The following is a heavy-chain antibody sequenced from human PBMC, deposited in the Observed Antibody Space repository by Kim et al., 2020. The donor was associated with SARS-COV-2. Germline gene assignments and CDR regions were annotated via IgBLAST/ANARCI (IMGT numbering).Heavy chain of an antibody. CDR2: IYYSGST. Sequence: SETLSLTCTVSGGSISSSSYYWGWIRQPPGKGLEWIGSIYYSGSTYYNPALKSRVTISVDTSKNQFSLKLSSVTAADTAVYYCARQYSSSWPEQPRYYYFGMDVWGQGTTLPLSS. V-gene: IGHV4-39*01. CDR3: ARQYSSSWPEQPRYYYFGMDV. D-gene: IGHD6-13*01. CDR1: GGSISSSSYY. J-gene: IGHJ6*02.